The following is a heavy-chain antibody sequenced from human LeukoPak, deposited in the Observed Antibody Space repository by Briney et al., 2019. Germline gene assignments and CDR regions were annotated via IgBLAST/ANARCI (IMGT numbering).Heavy chain of an antibody. CDR2: IIPIFGTA. CDR3: ARKFLGSRGYYFDY. D-gene: IGHD3-10*01. V-gene: IGHV1-69*05. J-gene: IGHJ4*02. CDR1: RGTFTSYA. Sequence: SVKVSCKPSRGTFTSYATSCVRHSPRQGLEWMGGIIPIFGTANYAQKFQGRVTMTRKTTISTDYMELSSLRSEDTAVYYCARKFLGSRGYYFDYWGQGTLVTVSS.